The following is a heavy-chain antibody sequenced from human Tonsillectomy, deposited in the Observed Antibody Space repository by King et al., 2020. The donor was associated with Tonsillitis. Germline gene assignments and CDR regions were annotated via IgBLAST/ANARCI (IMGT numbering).Heavy chain of an antibody. J-gene: IGHJ4*02. CDR1: GYSFTTYW. D-gene: IGHD1-26*01. V-gene: IGHV5-51*01. Sequence: QLVQSGAEVKKPGASVKISCKGSGYSFTTYWIAWVRQMPGKGLEWLGIIYPGDSDSRNNPSFQGQVTISADKSISTAYLQWNSLKATDTAMYYCATPFSGNYYDALGYWGQGTLVTVSS. CDR3: ATPFSGNYYDALGY. CDR2: IYPGDSDS.